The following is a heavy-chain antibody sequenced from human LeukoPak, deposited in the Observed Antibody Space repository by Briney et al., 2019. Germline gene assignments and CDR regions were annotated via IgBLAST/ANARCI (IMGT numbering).Heavy chain of an antibody. CDR1: GFTFNTYS. Sequence: PGGSLRLSCAASGFTFNTYSMNWVRQAPGKGLEWVSYISSSSGTIYYADSVKGRLTISRDNAKNSVYLEMNSLRADDTAVYYCARSARLMKGVVEVTALDDWGQGTLVTVSS. V-gene: IGHV3-48*01. J-gene: IGHJ4*02. D-gene: IGHD3-3*01. CDR2: ISSSSGTI. CDR3: ARSARLMKGVVEVTALDD.